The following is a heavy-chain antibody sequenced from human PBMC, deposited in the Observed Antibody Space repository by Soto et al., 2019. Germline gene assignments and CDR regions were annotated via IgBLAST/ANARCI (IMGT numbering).Heavy chain of an antibody. Sequence: GGSLRLSCAASGFTFRYYAMNWVRQAPGKGLEWVSIITGDGANTDYADSVKGRFTIFRDNVRNTLNLQMNSLRAEDTAVYYCARAVGGSSYAYLPADWGHGTLVTVSS. CDR2: ITGDGANT. V-gene: IGHV3-23*01. D-gene: IGHD5-18*01. CDR1: GFTFRYYA. CDR3: ARAVGGSSYAYLPAD. J-gene: IGHJ4*01.